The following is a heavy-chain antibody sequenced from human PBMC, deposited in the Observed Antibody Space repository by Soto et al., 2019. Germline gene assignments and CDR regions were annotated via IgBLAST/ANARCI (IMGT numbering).Heavy chain of an antibody. Sequence: PSETLSLTCNVSGASISSGGYYWSWIRQLPGKGLEWIGYAYPSGSTYYNPSLKSRISISLDTSKNQFSLDLSSVTAADTAVYYCARERGLIDYWGQGTLVTGSS. CDR1: GASISSGGYY. CDR2: AYPSGST. V-gene: IGHV4-31*03. CDR3: ARERGLIDY. J-gene: IGHJ4*02.